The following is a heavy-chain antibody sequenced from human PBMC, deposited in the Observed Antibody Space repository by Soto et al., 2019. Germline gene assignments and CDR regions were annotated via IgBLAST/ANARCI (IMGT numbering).Heavy chain of an antibody. V-gene: IGHV4-34*01. J-gene: IGHJ4*02. CDR1: GGSFSGYY. D-gene: IGHD3-22*01. CDR2: INHSVST. CDR3: ARVVGYYDSRPVRAYSYYFDY. Sequence: QVQLQQWGAGLLKPSETLSLTCAVYGGSFSGYYWSWIRQPPGKGLEWLGEINHSVSTNYNQSLKSRVTISVDKSKNQFSLKLSSVTAADTAVYYCARVVGYYDSRPVRAYSYYFDYWGQGTLVTVSS.